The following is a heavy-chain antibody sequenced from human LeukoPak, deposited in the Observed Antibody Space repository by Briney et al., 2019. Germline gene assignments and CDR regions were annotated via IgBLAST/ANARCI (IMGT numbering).Heavy chain of an antibody. V-gene: IGHV3-15*01. CDR1: GFTFSNAW. CDR3: TTEDDGYNYHFDY. J-gene: IGHJ4*02. D-gene: IGHD5-24*01. Sequence: GGSLRLSCAASGFTFSNAWMSWVRQAPGKGLEWVGRIKSKTDGGTTDYAAPVKGRFTISRDDSKNTLYLQMNSLKTEDTAVYYCTTEDDGYNYHFDYWGQGTLVTVSS. CDR2: IKSKTDGGTT.